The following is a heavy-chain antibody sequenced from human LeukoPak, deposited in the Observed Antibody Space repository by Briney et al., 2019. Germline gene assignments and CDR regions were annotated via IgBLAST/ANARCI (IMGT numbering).Heavy chain of an antibody. CDR1: GFTFSSYA. V-gene: IGHV3-23*01. D-gene: IGHD2-2*01. Sequence: GGSLRLSCAVSGFTFSSYAMSWARQAPGKGLEWVSAISGSGGSTHYADSAKGRFTISRDNSKNMLYLQMNSLRAEDTALYYCAKDCSTTSCQRLFDYWGQGTLVTVSS. CDR2: ISGSGGST. J-gene: IGHJ4*02. CDR3: AKDCSTTSCQRLFDY.